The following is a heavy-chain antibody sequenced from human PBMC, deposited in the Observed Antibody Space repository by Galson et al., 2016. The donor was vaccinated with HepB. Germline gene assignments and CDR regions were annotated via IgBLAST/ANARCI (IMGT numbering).Heavy chain of an antibody. CDR3: AKTVSFRVYANLFDY. Sequence: SLRLSCAASGFTFSNYAMSWVRQAPGKGLEWVSGISGNRGTTYYADSVRGWFTISRDNSNNTLFLQMNGLRVEDTAVYFCAKTVSFRVYANLFDYWGQGTLVTVSS. D-gene: IGHD2-8*01. J-gene: IGHJ4*02. CDR2: ISGNRGTT. CDR1: GFTFSNYA. V-gene: IGHV3-23*01.